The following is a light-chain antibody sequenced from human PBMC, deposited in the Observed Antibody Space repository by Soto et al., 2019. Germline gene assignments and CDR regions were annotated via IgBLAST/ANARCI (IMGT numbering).Light chain of an antibody. CDR2: GAS. CDR3: QQYGTSPPWT. CDR1: QSVRSTY. Sequence: ETVLTQSAGTVSLSPGESATLSCRAIQSVRSTYLAWYQQKPGQPPRLLFYGASNRATGIPDRFSGSGSGTDFILTISRLEPEDFAVYYCQQYGTSPPWTFGQGTKVDIK. J-gene: IGKJ1*01. V-gene: IGKV3-20*01.